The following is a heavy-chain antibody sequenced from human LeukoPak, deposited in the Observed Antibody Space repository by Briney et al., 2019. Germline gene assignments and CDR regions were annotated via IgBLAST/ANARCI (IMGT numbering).Heavy chain of an antibody. Sequence: PGGSLRLSCAASGVTFSRYWMHWGRQAPGGGVVWVLRINSDGGTTTYADSVKGRFTISRDNAKNTLYLQMNSLRAEDTAVYYCARAYQQNNNWFDPWGQGTLVTVSS. CDR2: INSDGGTT. CDR3: ARAYQQNNNWFDP. J-gene: IGHJ5*02. V-gene: IGHV3-74*01. CDR1: GVTFSRYW. D-gene: IGHD6-13*01.